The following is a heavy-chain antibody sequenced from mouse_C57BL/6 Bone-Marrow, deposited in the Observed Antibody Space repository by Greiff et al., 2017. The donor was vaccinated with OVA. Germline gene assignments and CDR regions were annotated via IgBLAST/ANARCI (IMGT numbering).Heavy chain of an antibody. J-gene: IGHJ2*01. CDR3: TTLGDYFDY. D-gene: IGHD4-1*01. V-gene: IGHV1-15*01. CDR1: GYTFTDYE. CDR2: IDPETGGT. Sequence: VQLQESGAELVRPGASVTLSCKASGYTFTDYEMHWVKQTPVHGLEWIGAIDPETGGTAYNQKFKGKAILTADKSSSTAYMELRSLTSEDSAVYYCTTLGDYFDYWGQGTTLTVSS.